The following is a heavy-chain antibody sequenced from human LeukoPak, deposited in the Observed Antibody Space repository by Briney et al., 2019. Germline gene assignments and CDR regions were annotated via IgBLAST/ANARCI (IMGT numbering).Heavy chain of an antibody. Sequence: GGSLRLSCAASGFTFSSYAMSWVRQAPGKGLEWVSAISGSGGSTYYADSVKGRFTISRDNSKNMVYLQMNSLRVEDTAIYYCARKNDLDNWGQGTLVTVSS. CDR3: ARKNDLDN. J-gene: IGHJ4*02. CDR2: ISGSGGST. CDR1: GFTFSSYA. D-gene: IGHD1-1*01. V-gene: IGHV3-23*01.